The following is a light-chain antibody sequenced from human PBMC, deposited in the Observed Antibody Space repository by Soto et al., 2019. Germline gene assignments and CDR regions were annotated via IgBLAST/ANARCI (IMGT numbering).Light chain of an antibody. CDR1: SSDVGGFNY. CDR3: SSYTTSNTVL. Sequence: QSVLTQPASVSGSPGQSITISCTGTSSDVGGFNYVSWYQQHPGKAPKLMIYDVINRPSGVSNRFSGSKSGNRASLTISGLQAEDEADYYCSSYTTSNTVLFGGGTKLTVL. V-gene: IGLV2-14*01. J-gene: IGLJ2*01. CDR2: DVI.